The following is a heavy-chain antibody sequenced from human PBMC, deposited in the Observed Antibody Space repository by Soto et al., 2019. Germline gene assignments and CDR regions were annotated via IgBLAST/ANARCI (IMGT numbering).Heavy chain of an antibody. Sequence: SVKVSCKASGGTFSSYAISWVRQAPGQGLEWMGGIVPIFGTANYAQKFQGRVTITADESTSTAYMELSSLRSEDTAVYYCAREKTLPYDFWSGYAFDYWGQGTLVTVSS. V-gene: IGHV1-69*13. J-gene: IGHJ4*02. CDR3: AREKTLPYDFWSGYAFDY. D-gene: IGHD3-3*01. CDR2: IVPIFGTA. CDR1: GGTFSSYA.